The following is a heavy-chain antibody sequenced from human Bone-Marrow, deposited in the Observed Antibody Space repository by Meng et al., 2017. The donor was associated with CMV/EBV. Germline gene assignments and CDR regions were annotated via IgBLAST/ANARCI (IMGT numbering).Heavy chain of an antibody. CDR3: ASDYCDTTTCYI. D-gene: IGHD2-2*02. Sequence: ASVKVSCKASGYTFTGYYMHWVRQALGQGLEWMGWINPNSGGTNYAQKFQGRVTMTRDTSISTAYMELSRLRSDDTAVYYCASDYCDTTTCYIWGQGTLVTVSS. CDR1: GYTFTGYY. CDR2: INPNSGGT. J-gene: IGHJ4*02. V-gene: IGHV1-2*02.